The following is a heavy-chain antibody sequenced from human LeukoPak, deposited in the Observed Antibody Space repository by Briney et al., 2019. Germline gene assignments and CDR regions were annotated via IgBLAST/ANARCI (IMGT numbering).Heavy chain of an antibody. CDR1: GASISSYY. CDR2: LYYSGGT. D-gene: IGHD3-10*01. Sequence: SETLSLTCTVSGASISSYYWSWIRQPPGKGLEWLGFLYYSGGTSHNPSLNGRVTISGDTSKNQFSLRLTSVPAADTAVYYCARGGGSGDYYRGLFDYWGQGPLVTVSS. J-gene: IGHJ4*02. V-gene: IGHV4-59*01. CDR3: ARGGGSGDYYRGLFDY.